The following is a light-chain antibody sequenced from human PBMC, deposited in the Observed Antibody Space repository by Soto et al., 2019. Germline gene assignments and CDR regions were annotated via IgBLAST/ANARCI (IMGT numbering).Light chain of an antibody. J-gene: IGKJ1*01. Sequence: DIQMTQSPSTLSVSVGDTVTISCRANQSISEFLAWYQQKPGKAPKLLIYDAFGLEKGVPSRFGGSGSGTEFTLTISSLRPDDFATYYCQHYSGDRATFGQGTKVDIK. V-gene: IGKV1-5*01. CDR2: DAF. CDR1: QSISEF. CDR3: QHYSGDRAT.